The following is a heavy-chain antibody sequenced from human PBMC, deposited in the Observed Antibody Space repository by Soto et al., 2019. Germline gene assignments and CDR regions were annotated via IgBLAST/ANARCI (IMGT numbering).Heavy chain of an antibody. Sequence: HPGGSLRLSCAASGFTFSSYGMHWVRQAPGKGLEWVAVIWYDGSNKYYADSVKGRFTISRDNSKNTLYLQMNSLRAEDTAVYYCARGKQWLVSEFDYWGQGTLVTVSS. D-gene: IGHD6-19*01. CDR1: GFTFSSYG. J-gene: IGHJ4*02. CDR2: IWYDGSNK. V-gene: IGHV3-33*01. CDR3: ARGKQWLVSEFDY.